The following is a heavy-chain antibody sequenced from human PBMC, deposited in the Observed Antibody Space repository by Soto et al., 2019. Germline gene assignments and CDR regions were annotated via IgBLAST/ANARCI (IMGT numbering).Heavy chain of an antibody. CDR2: IIPILGIA. J-gene: IGHJ5*02. V-gene: IGHV1-69*04. CDR1: GGTFSSYT. CDR3: ARDVFTMVRGVIITRATWFDP. Sequence: SVKVSCKASGGTFSSYTISWVRQAPGQGLEWMGRIIPILGIANYAQKFQGRVTITADKSTSTAYMELSSLRSEDTAVYYCARDVFTMVRGVIITRATWFDPWG. D-gene: IGHD3-10*01.